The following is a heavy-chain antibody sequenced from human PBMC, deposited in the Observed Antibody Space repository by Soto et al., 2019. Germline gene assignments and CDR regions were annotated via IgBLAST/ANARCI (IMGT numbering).Heavy chain of an antibody. CDR1: GFTFSSYA. D-gene: IGHD3-3*01. Sequence: GGSLRLSCAASGFTFSSYAMSWVRQAPGKGLEWVSAISGSGGSTYYADSVKGRFTISRDNSKNTLYLQMNSLRAEDTAVYYCATVVGDQDLWTGYYTSCFEPWGQGTLLTVSS. CDR2: ISGSGGST. CDR3: ATVVGDQDLWTGYYTSCFEP. V-gene: IGHV3-23*01. J-gene: IGHJ5*02.